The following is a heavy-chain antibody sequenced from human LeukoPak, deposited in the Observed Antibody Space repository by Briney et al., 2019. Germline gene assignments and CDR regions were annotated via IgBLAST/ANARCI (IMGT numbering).Heavy chain of an antibody. CDR3: ARAPYYYYMDV. J-gene: IGHJ6*03. CDR1: GFTFSSYW. V-gene: IGHV3-7*01. Sequence: GGSLRLSCAASGFTFSSYWMSWVRQAPGKGLEWVANIKKDGSEKYYVDSVKGRFTISRDNAKNSLYLQMNSLRAEDTAVYYCARAPYYYYMDVWGKGTTVTVSS. CDR2: IKKDGSEK.